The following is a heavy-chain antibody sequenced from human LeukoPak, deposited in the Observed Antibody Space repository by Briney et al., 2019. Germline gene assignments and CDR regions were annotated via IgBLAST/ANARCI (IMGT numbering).Heavy chain of an antibody. CDR1: GFTFSSYG. D-gene: IGHD6-19*01. V-gene: IGHV3-30*18. CDR3: AKENPRRGSGWYLNY. J-gene: IGHJ4*02. Sequence: GGSLRLSCAASGFTFSSYGMHWVRQAPGKGLEWVAVISYDGSNKYYADSVKGRFTISRDNSKNTLYLQMNSLRAEDTAVYYCAKENPRRGSGWYLNYWGQGTLVTVSS. CDR2: ISYDGSNK.